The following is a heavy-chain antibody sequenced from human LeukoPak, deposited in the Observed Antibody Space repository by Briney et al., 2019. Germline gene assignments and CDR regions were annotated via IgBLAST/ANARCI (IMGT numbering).Heavy chain of an antibody. J-gene: IGHJ4*02. V-gene: IGHV3-21*06. CDR1: GFSFSSFS. CDR2: ISGRSTYI. D-gene: IGHD5-12*01. CDR3: ARDGRNGYEDDY. Sequence: GGSLRLSCAASGFSFSSFSMTWVRQAPGKGLECVSSISGRSTYIYYADSVKGRFTVSRDNANSSVYLQMNSLRDEDTAVYYCARDGRNGYEDDYWGQGTLVTVTS.